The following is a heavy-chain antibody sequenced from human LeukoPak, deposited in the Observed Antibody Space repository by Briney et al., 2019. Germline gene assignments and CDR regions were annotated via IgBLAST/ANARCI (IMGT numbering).Heavy chain of an antibody. CDR1: GGSISNYY. CDR3: ARRGSGWYVGQYDY. J-gene: IGHJ4*02. Sequence: SETLSLTCTVSGGSISNYYWSWIRQPPEKGLEWIGYIYYSGTTNYNPSLKSRVTISVDTSKNQFSLRLSSVTAADTAVYYCARRGSGWYVGQYDYWGQGILVTVSS. V-gene: IGHV4-59*08. CDR2: IYYSGTT. D-gene: IGHD6-19*01.